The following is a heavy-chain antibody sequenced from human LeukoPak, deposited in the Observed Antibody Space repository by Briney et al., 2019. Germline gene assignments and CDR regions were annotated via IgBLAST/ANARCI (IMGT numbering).Heavy chain of an antibody. CDR2: ISSSSSTI. CDR1: GFTFSSYS. V-gene: IGHV3-48*01. J-gene: IGHJ6*04. D-gene: IGHD3-10*02. CDR3: AREVISVPGV. Sequence: GGSLRLSCAASGFTFSSYSMNWVRQAPGKGLEWVSYISSSSSTIYYADSVKGRFTISRDNAKNSLYLQMNSLRAEDTAVYYCAREVISVPGVWGKGTTVTVSS.